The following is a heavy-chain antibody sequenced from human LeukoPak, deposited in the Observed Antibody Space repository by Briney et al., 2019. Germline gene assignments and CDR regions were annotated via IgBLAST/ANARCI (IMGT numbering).Heavy chain of an antibody. D-gene: IGHD6-25*01. CDR3: ARDLNEAAIDY. Sequence: GGSLRLSCAASGFTFSSYWMSWVRQAPGKGLEWVANIKQGGSEKYYVDSVKGRFTISRDNAKNSLYLQMNSLRAEDTAVYYCARDLNEAAIDYWGQGTLVTVSS. V-gene: IGHV3-7*01. J-gene: IGHJ4*02. CDR1: GFTFSSYW. CDR2: IKQGGSEK.